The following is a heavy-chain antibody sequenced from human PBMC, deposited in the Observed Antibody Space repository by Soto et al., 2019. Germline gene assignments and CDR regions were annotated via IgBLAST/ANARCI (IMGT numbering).Heavy chain of an antibody. J-gene: IGHJ6*02. CDR1: GGSISSSSYY. D-gene: IGHD3-10*01. Sequence: SETLSLTCTVSGGSISSSSYYWGWIRQPPGKGLEWIGSIYYSGSTYYNPSLKSRVTISVDTSKNQFSLKLSSVTAADTAVYYCARVGITMVRGVTSPLYYYYYYGMDVWGQGTTVTVS. V-gene: IGHV4-39*01. CDR3: ARVGITMVRGVTSPLYYYYYYGMDV. CDR2: IYYSGST.